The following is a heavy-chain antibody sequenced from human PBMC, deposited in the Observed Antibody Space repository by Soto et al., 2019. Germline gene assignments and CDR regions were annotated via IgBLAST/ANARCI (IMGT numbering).Heavy chain of an antibody. D-gene: IGHD6-19*01. Sequence: GASVKVSCKAAGGTFISYAISWVRQAPGQGLEWMGGIIPIFGTANYAQKFQGRVTITADKSTSTAYMELSSLRSEDTAVYYCARTGAVACTLGWFDPWGQGTLVTVSS. CDR3: ARTGAVACTLGWFDP. J-gene: IGHJ5*02. CDR2: IIPIFGTA. V-gene: IGHV1-69*06. CDR1: GGTFISYA.